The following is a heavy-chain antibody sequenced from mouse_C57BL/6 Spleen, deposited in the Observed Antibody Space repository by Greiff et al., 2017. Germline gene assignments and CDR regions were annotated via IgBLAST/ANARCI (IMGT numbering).Heavy chain of an antibody. CDR3: AREEMRSFDY. CDR2: INPNNGGT. Sequence: VQLQQSGPELVKPGASVKISCKASGYTFTDYYMNWVKQSHGKSLEWIGDINPNNGGTSYNQKFKGKATLTVDKSSSTAYMELRSLTSEDSAVYYCAREEMRSFDYWGQGTTLTVSS. V-gene: IGHV1-26*01. J-gene: IGHJ2*01. CDR1: GYTFTDYY.